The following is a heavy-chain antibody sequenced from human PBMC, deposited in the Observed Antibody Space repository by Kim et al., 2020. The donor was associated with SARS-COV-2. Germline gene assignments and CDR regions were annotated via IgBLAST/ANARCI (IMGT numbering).Heavy chain of an antibody. CDR2: TI. J-gene: IGHJ3*02. V-gene: IGHV3-11*01. D-gene: IGHD2-8*01. Sequence: TIYYAGSVKGRFTISRDNAKNSLYLQMNSLRAEDTAVYYCARGSNGGFDIWGQGTMVTVSS. CDR3: ARGSNGGFDI.